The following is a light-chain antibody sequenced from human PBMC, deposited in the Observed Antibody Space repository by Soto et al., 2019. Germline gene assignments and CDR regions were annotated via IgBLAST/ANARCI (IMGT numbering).Light chain of an antibody. V-gene: IGLV2-8*01. CDR3: SSYAGSNNFLL. J-gene: IGLJ3*02. CDR1: SSDVGGYNY. Sequence: QSVLTQPASVSGSPGQSITISCTGTSSDVGGYNYVSWYQHHPGKAPKLMIYEVTKRPSGVPDRFSGSKSDNTASLTVSGLQAADEADYYCSSYAGSNNFLLFGGGTKLTVL. CDR2: EVT.